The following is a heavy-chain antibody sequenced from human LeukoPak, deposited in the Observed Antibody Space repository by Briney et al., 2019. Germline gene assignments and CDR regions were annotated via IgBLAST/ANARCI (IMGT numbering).Heavy chain of an antibody. CDR2: INPNSGGT. D-gene: IGHD6-19*01. Sequence: ASVKVSCKASGYTFTGYYMHWVRQAPGQGLEWMGWINPNSGGTNYAQKFQGRVTMTRDTSISTAYMELSRLRSDDTAVYYCAGPQMRYSSGLNRPVLGEYYMDVWGKGTTVTVSS. V-gene: IGHV1-2*02. CDR3: AGPQMRYSSGLNRPVLGEYYMDV. J-gene: IGHJ6*03. CDR1: GYTFTGYY.